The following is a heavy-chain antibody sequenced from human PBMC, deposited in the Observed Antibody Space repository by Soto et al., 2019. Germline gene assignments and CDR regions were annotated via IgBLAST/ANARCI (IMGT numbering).Heavy chain of an antibody. V-gene: IGHV3-30*18. CDR1: GFTFSSYG. D-gene: IGHD6-6*01. CDR2: ISYDGSNK. Sequence: QVQLVESGGGVVQPGRSLRLSCAASGFTFSSYGTHWVRQAPGKGLEWVAVISYDGSNKYYADSVKGRFTISRDNSKNTLYLQMNSLRAEDTAVYYCAKDSIAARPSSFDYWGQGTLVTVSS. CDR3: AKDSIAARPSSFDY. J-gene: IGHJ4*02.